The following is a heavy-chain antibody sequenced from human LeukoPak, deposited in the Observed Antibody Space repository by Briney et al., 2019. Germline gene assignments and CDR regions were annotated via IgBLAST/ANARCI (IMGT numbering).Heavy chain of an antibody. CDR1: GFTVSSNY. CDR3: ARGDFWSGYPTY. CDR2: IYSGGST. D-gene: IGHD3-3*01. Sequence: GGSLRLSCAASGFTVSSNYMSWVRQAPGKGLEWVSVIYSGGSTYYADSVKGRFTISRDNSKNTLYLLMNSLRAEDTAVYYCARGDFWSGYPTYWGQGTLVTVSS. V-gene: IGHV3-53*01. J-gene: IGHJ4*02.